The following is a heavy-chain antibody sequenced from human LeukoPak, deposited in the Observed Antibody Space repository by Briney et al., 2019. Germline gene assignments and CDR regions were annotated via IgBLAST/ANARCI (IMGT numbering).Heavy chain of an antibody. Sequence: PGGFLRLSCAASGFTFSTYAMSWVRQAPGKGLEWVSAITDSGGNTYYAAPVKGRFTISRDNSKNTLYLQMNSLRAEDTAVYYCARAGHCTNGICYTPDFDYWGQGTLVTVSS. CDR1: GFTFSTYA. CDR3: ARAGHCTNGICYTPDFDY. CDR2: ITDSGGNT. V-gene: IGHV3-23*01. D-gene: IGHD2-8*01. J-gene: IGHJ4*02.